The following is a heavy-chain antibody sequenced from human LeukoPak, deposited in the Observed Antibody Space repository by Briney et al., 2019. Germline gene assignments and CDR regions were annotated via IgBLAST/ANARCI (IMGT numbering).Heavy chain of an antibody. J-gene: IGHJ4*02. D-gene: IGHD2-15*01. CDR1: GYSFTSYW. CDR2: IYPGDSDT. Sequence: GESLKISCKGSGYSFTSYWIGWVRQMPGKGLEWMGIIYPGDSDTRYSPSFQGQVTISADKSISTAYMQWSSLKASDTAMYYCARLSFCSGGSCYYFDYWGQGTLVTVSS. CDR3: ARLSFCSGGSCYYFDY. V-gene: IGHV5-51*01.